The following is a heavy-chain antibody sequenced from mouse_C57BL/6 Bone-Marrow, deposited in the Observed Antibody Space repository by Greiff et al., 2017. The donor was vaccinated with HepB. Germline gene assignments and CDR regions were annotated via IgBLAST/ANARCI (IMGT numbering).Heavy chain of an antibody. V-gene: IGHV1-22*01. CDR1: GYTFTDYN. D-gene: IGHD1-1*01. Sequence: EVQLQQSGPELVKPGASVKMSCKASGYTFTDYNMHWVKQSHGKSLEWIGYINPNNGGTSYNQKFKGKATLTVNKSSSTAYMELRSLTSEDSAVYYCARKDYGSSYRFAYWGQGTLVTVSA. J-gene: IGHJ3*01. CDR2: INPNNGGT. CDR3: ARKDYGSSYRFAY.